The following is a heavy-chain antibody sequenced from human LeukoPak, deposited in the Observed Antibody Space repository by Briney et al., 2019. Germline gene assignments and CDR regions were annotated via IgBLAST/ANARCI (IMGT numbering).Heavy chain of an antibody. CDR1: GFTFSSYC. CDR3: ARDPGIASAGTVGYFDY. D-gene: IGHD6-13*01. J-gene: IGHJ4*02. Sequence: GGSLRLSCAASGFTFSSYCMNWVRQTPGKGLEWVANIKQDGSDKYYEDSVKGRFSISRDNAKNSLSLQMNSLRAEETAVYYCARDPGIASAGTVGYFDYWGQGILVTVSS. V-gene: IGHV3-7*01. CDR2: IKQDGSDK.